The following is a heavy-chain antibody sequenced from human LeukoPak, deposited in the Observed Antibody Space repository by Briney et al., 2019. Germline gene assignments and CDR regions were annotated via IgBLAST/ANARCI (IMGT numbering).Heavy chain of an antibody. J-gene: IGHJ4*02. CDR2: IKQDGSEK. V-gene: IGHV3-7*01. CDR1: GFTFSNFW. D-gene: IGHD3-22*01. CDR3: ARAGHYDTTWYQ. Sequence: GGSLRLSCAASGFTFSNFWMSWVRQAPGKGLEWVANIKQDGSEKHYVDSVRGRFTIFRDNAKNSLYLQMNSLSAEGTALYYCARAGHYDTTWYQWGQGTLVTVSS.